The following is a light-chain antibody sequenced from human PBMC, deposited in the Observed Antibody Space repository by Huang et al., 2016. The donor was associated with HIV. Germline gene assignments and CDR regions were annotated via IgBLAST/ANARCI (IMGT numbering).Light chain of an antibody. CDR2: GAS. CDR3: QQYGSSSWT. Sequence: EIVLTQSPGTVSLSPGERATLSCRASQSVSSYLAWYQQKSGQAPRLVIFGASKRDTGIPDRCSGSGSGTDFTLTISRLDPDDFAVYYCQQYGSSSWTFGQGTRVEIK. V-gene: IGKV3-20*01. J-gene: IGKJ1*01. CDR1: QSVSSY.